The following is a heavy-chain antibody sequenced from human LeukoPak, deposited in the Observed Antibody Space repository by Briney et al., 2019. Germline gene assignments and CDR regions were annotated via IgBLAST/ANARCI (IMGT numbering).Heavy chain of an antibody. D-gene: IGHD3-10*01. CDR3: ARQFPYYYGSGSYRAPMDV. CDR2: IYYSGST. V-gene: IGHV4-39*01. Sequence: SETLSLTCTVSDDSITMYYWGWIRQPPGKGLEWIGSIYYSGSTYYNPSLKSRVTISVDTSKNQFSLKLSSVTAADTAVYYCARQFPYYYGSGSYRAPMDVWGKGTTVTISS. J-gene: IGHJ6*03. CDR1: DDSITMYY.